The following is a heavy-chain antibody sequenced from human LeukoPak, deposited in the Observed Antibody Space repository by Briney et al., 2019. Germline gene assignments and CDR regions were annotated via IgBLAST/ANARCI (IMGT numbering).Heavy chain of an antibody. CDR2: MKPNSGDI. V-gene: IGHV1-8*01. Sequence: GGSVTVSCKASGDTFSSYDIKWGGQAPGEGGEWMGWMKPNSGDIGYAQKFQGRVTMTRNTSISTAYMELSSLRSEDSAVYYCARGPPESSSSDYWGQGTLVTVSS. CDR1: GDTFSSYD. CDR3: ARGPPESSSSDY. D-gene: IGHD6-13*01. J-gene: IGHJ4*02.